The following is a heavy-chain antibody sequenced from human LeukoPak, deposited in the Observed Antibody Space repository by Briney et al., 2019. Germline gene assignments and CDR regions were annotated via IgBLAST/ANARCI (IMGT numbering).Heavy chain of an antibody. Sequence: ASVKVSCKASGGTFSSYAISWVRQAPGQGLEWMGRIIPILGIANYAQKFQGRVTITADKSTSTAYMELSSLRSEDTAVYYCARDGGVRYFDWHACLSWGQGTQVTVSS. V-gene: IGHV1-69*04. D-gene: IGHD3-9*01. CDR1: GGTFSSYA. J-gene: IGHJ5*02. CDR3: ARDGGVRYFDWHACLS. CDR2: IIPILGIA.